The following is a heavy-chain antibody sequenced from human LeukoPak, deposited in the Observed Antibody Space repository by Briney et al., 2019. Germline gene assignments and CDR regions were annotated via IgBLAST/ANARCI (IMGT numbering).Heavy chain of an antibody. J-gene: IGHJ5*02. CDR2: IYSGGST. D-gene: IGHD5-24*01. Sequence: GGSLRLSCAASEFTVSSNYMSWVRQAPGKGLEWVSVIYSGGSTYYADSVKGRFTISRDNSKNTLYLQMNSLRAEDTAVYYCARGKGDGYWGFDPWGQGTLVTVSS. CDR1: EFTVSSNY. V-gene: IGHV3-53*01. CDR3: ARGKGDGYWGFDP.